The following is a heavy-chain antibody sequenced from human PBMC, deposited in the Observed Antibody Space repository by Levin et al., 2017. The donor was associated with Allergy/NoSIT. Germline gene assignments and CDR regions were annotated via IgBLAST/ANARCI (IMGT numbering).Heavy chain of an antibody. CDR1: GFTFSSYG. CDR2: IWYDGSNK. V-gene: IGHV3-33*01. D-gene: IGHD6-13*01. J-gene: IGHJ5*02. CDR3: ARDKYSSSGNWFDP. Sequence: GGSLRLSCAASGFTFSSYGMHWVRQAPGKGLEWVAVIWYDGSNKYYADSVKGRFTISRDNSKNTLYLQMNSLRAEDTAVYYCARDKYSSSGNWFDPWGQGTLVTVSS.